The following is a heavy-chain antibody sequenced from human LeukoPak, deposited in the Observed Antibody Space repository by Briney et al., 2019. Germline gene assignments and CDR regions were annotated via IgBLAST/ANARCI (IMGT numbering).Heavy chain of an antibody. CDR3: ARHTYGVTRY. J-gene: IGHJ4*02. CDR2: IYYNGGT. Sequence: SETLSLTCTVSGGSISNYYWSWIRQPPGKGLEWIGYIYYNGGTDYNPSLKSRVTISVDTSKNQFSLKLSSVTAADTAVYYCARHTYGVTRYWGQGTLVTVSS. V-gene: IGHV4-59*08. D-gene: IGHD4-17*01. CDR1: GGSISNYY.